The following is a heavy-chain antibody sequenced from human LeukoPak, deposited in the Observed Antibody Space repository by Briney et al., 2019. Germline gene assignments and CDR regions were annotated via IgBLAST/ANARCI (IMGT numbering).Heavy chain of an antibody. CDR2: TDPNSGNT. Sequence: ASVKVSCKASGYTFTSYDINWVRQATGQGLEWMGWTDPNSGNTGYAQKFQGRVTMTRNTSISTAYMELSSLRSEDTAVYYCARGFQAVAGLWSFDYWGQGTLVTVSS. CDR1: GYTFTSYD. D-gene: IGHD6-19*01. J-gene: IGHJ4*02. V-gene: IGHV1-8*01. CDR3: ARGFQAVAGLWSFDY.